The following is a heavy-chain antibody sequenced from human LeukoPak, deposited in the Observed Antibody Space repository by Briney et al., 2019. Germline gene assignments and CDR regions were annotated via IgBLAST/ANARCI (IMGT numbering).Heavy chain of an antibody. Sequence: GGSLGLSCVASGLTFSNYAMTWVRQAPGKGLEWVSGVSGSGTTTFYAESVKGRFTISRDNSKNTLSLQMNSLRAEDTAIYHCAKLSVGTTMLGAFDLWGQGTMVTVSS. CDR3: AKLSVGTTMLGAFDL. CDR2: VSGSGTTT. V-gene: IGHV3-23*01. D-gene: IGHD1-26*01. J-gene: IGHJ3*01. CDR1: GLTFSNYA.